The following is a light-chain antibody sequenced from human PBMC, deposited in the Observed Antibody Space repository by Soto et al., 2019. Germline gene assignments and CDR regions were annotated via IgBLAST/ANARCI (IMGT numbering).Light chain of an antibody. V-gene: IGKV1-5*03. CDR1: QSISSL. J-gene: IGKJ1*01. CDR2: KAS. Sequence: DIQMTQSPSTLSAYAGDRFTIXXRASQSISSLLAWFQQKPGKAPKXLIYKASSLESGVPSRFSGSGSGTEFTLTISSLQPDDFATYYCLQYYDYRTFGQGTKVDIK. CDR3: LQYYDYRT.